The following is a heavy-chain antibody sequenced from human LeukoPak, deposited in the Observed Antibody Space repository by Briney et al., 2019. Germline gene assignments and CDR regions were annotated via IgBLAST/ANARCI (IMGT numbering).Heavy chain of an antibody. CDR1: GGSISSHY. CDR3: ARDPYYYDSSGYLGNE. CDR2: INFLGST. V-gene: IGHV4-59*11. Sequence: ASETLSLTCNVSGGSISSHYWSWIRQPPGKGLEWIGYINFLGSTNYNPSLKSRVTMSVDTSKNQFSLKLSSVTAADTAVYYCARDPYYYDSSGYLGNEWGQGTLVTVSS. D-gene: IGHD3-22*01. J-gene: IGHJ4*02.